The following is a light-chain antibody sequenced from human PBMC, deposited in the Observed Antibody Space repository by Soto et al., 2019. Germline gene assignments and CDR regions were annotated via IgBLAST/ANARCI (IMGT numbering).Light chain of an antibody. CDR1: QSVSSNY. J-gene: IGKJ1*01. Sequence: IEVAQSPGALSLFPVERATPSCRASQSVSSNYLAWYQQKPGQAPRLLIYAASSRATGIPDRFSGSGSGTDFTLTISRLEPEDFAVYYCQQYGNSPQTFGQGTKVDIK. CDR2: AAS. CDR3: QQYGNSPQT. V-gene: IGKV3-20*01.